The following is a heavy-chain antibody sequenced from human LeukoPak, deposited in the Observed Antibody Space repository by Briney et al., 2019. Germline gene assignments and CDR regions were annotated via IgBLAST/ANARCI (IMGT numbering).Heavy chain of an antibody. J-gene: IGHJ4*02. Sequence: KTGGSLRLSCAASGFTFSSYSMNWVRQAPGKGLEWVSSISSSSSYIYYADSVKGRFTISRDNAKNSLYLQMNSLRAEDTAVYYCARDDGDSRGMGYWGQGTLVTVSS. D-gene: IGHD3-22*01. CDR3: ARDDGDSRGMGY. CDR1: GFTFSSYS. CDR2: ISSSSSYI. V-gene: IGHV3-21*01.